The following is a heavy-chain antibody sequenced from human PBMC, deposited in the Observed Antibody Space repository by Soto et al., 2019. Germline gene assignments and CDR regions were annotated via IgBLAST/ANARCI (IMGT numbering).Heavy chain of an antibody. CDR2: IYYSGST. D-gene: IGHD2-15*01. V-gene: IGHV4-39*07. CDR3: ARVRGILADYCYYYGMDV. J-gene: IGHJ6*02. Sequence: SETMSLTCTVSGGSISSSSYYWGWIRQPPGKGLEWIGRIYYSGSTYYNPSLKSRVTISVDTSKNHFSLKLSSVTAADSAVYYCARVRGILADYCYYYGMDVWGQGTTVTVSS. CDR1: GGSISSSSYY.